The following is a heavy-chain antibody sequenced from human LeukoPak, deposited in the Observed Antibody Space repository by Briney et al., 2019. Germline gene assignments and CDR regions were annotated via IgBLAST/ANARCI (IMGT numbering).Heavy chain of an antibody. Sequence: GASVKVSCKASGGTFTSYAISWVRQAPGQGLEWMGGIIPIFGTANYAQKFQGRVTITADKSTSTAYMELSSLRSEDTAVYYCASLLNCGGDCPLGYYYMDVWGKGTTVTVSS. V-gene: IGHV1-69*06. CDR1: GGTFTSYA. CDR2: IIPIFGTA. J-gene: IGHJ6*03. CDR3: ASLLNCGGDCPLGYYYMDV. D-gene: IGHD2-21*02.